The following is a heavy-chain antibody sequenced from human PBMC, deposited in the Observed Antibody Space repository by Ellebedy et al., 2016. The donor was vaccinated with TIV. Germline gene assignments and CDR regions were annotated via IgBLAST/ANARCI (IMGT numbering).Heavy chain of an antibody. CDR3: AREKGGKYYFDY. J-gene: IGHJ4*02. CDR1: GGTFSSHS. Sequence: AASVKVSCKASGGTFSSHSISWVRQAPGQGLEWMGEIIPSFGTATYAQKFQGRVTITADESTNTAYMELSRLRSDDTAVYYCAREKGGKYYFDYWGQGTLVTVSS. CDR2: IIPSFGTA. V-gene: IGHV1-69*13.